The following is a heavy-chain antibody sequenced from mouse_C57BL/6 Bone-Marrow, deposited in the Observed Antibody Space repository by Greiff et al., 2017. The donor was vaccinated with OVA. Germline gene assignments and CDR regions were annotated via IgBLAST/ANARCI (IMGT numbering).Heavy chain of an antibody. V-gene: IGHV1-64*01. Sequence: QVQLQQSGAELVKPGASVKLSCKASGYTFTSYWMHWVKQRPGQGLEWIGMIHPNSGSTNYNEKFKSKATLTVDKSSSTAYMQLSSLTSEDSAVYYCARGRGSSFYFDYWGQGTTLTVSS. CDR2: IHPNSGST. CDR1: GYTFTSYW. D-gene: IGHD1-1*01. CDR3: ARGRGSSFYFDY. J-gene: IGHJ2*01.